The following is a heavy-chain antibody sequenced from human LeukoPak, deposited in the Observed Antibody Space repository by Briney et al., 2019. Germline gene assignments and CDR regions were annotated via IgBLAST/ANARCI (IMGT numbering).Heavy chain of an antibody. CDR1: GFTFSSYW. D-gene: IGHD3-3*01. V-gene: IGHV3-7*01. Sequence: GGSLRLSCAASGFTFSSYWMSWVRQAPGKGLEWVANIKQDGSEKYYVDPVKGRFTISRDNAKNSLYLQMNSLRAEDTAVYYCAREYDFWSGLSPPDYWGQGTLVTVSS. CDR2: IKQDGSEK. CDR3: AREYDFWSGLSPPDY. J-gene: IGHJ4*02.